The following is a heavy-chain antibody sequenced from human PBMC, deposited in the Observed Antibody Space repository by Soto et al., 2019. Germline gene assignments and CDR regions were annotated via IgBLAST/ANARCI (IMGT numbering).Heavy chain of an antibody. CDR3: AREVSPNSRGWYTVLVRWFDP. D-gene: IGHD6-19*01. Sequence: QVQLQESGPGLVKPSQTLSLTCTVSGGSINSGDYYWSWVRQLPGEGLEWIGFISYSVSTYYNPSLESRVTISLDTSKNQFSLELNSVTAADSAVYYCAREVSPNSRGWYTVLVRWFDPWGQGTLVTVSS. CDR1: GGSINSGDYY. V-gene: IGHV4-31*03. J-gene: IGHJ5*02. CDR2: ISYSVST.